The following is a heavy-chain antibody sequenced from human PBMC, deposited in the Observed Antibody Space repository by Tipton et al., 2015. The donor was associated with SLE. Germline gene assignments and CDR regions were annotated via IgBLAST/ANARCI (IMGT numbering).Heavy chain of an antibody. J-gene: IGHJ4*02. CDR2: IDTSGSA. Sequence: TLSLTCTVSGGAISSGGYYWNWIRQPAGKGLEWIGRIDTSGSASYNPSLKSRFTISLDPPKSQFSLKLSSVTAADTALYYCAREGHYYDVSGNGHPYYFDSWGQGTLVTVSS. CDR1: GGAISSGGYY. CDR3: AREGHYYDVSGNGHPYYFDS. V-gene: IGHV4-61*02. D-gene: IGHD3-22*01.